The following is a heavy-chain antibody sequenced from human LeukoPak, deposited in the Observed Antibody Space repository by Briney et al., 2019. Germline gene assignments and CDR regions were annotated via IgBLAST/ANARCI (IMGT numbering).Heavy chain of an antibody. CDR2: IYTSGST. CDR3: ARESWFGEREDY. D-gene: IGHD3-10*01. J-gene: IGHJ4*02. V-gene: IGHV4-61*02. CDR1: GDSISSGDYY. Sequence: SETLSLTCTVSGDSISSGDYYWSWIRQPTGKGLEWIGRIYTSGSTNYNPSLKSRVTISVDTSKNQFSLKLSSVTAADTAVYYCARESWFGEREDYWGQGTLVTVSS.